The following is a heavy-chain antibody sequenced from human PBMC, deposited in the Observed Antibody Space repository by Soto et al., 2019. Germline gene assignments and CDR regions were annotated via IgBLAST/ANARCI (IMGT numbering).Heavy chain of an antibody. D-gene: IGHD6-13*01. Sequence: SETLSLTCTVSGGSVSSSFFYWSWVRQPPGQRLEWIGYIYYTGTTNYNPSLASRVAMSVDTSKKQFTLNLRSLTAADTARYYCARLTTSSGWSICDSWGQGMLVTVSS. J-gene: IGHJ4*02. CDR3: ARLTTSSGWSICDS. V-gene: IGHV4-61*01. CDR2: IYYTGTT. CDR1: GGSVSSSFFY.